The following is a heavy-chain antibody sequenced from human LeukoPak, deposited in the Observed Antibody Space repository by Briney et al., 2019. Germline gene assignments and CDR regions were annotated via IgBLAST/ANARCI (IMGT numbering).Heavy chain of an antibody. CDR3: ARSRVYDSSGYYRTPVDY. V-gene: IGHV1-46*01. D-gene: IGHD3-22*01. J-gene: IGHJ4*02. CDR1: GYTFTSYY. CDR2: INPSGGST. Sequence: GASVKVSCKASGYTFTSYYMHWVRQAPGQGLEWMGIINPSGGSTSYAQKFQGRVTMTRDTSTSTVYMELSSLRSEDTAVYYCARSRVYDSSGYYRTPVDYWGQGTLVTVSS.